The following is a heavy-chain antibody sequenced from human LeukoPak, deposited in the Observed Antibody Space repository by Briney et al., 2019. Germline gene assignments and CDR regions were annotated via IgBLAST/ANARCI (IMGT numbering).Heavy chain of an antibody. CDR3: ARARYYYGSGSYPTDY. J-gene: IGHJ4*02. CDR2: IYGGGSK. D-gene: IGHD3-10*01. V-gene: IGHV3-53*01. Sequence: GGSLRLSCAASAFTVSSNYMSWVSQAPGKGLEWVSVIYGGGSKYYADSVKGRFTISRDNSKNTLYLQMDSLRAEDTAVYYCARARYYYGSGSYPTDYWGQGTLVTVSS. CDR1: AFTVSSNY.